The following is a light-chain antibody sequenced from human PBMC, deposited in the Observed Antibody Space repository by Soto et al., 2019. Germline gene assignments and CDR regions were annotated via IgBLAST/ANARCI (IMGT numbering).Light chain of an antibody. Sequence: KQAPSGFAAPRQKVTISCSRSSSKLGNNYVSWYQQLPGTAPKLLIYDNNKRPLGIPDRFSGSKSGTSATLGITGLQTGDEADYYCGTWDSSLSASYVFGTGTKVTVL. J-gene: IGLJ1*01. V-gene: IGLV1-51*01. CDR3: GTWDSSLSASYV. CDR1: SSKLGNNY. CDR2: DNN.